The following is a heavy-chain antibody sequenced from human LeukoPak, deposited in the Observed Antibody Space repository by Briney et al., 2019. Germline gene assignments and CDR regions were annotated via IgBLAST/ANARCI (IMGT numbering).Heavy chain of an antibody. D-gene: IGHD2-2*01. CDR1: GYTFTSYY. Sequence: GASVKVSCKASGYTFTSYYMHWVRQAPGQGLEWMGWINPNSGGTNYAQKFQGRVTMTRDTSISTAYMELSRLRSDDTAVYYCAREDIVVVPAAIKDNYYYYYYYMDVWGKGTTVTVSS. V-gene: IGHV1-2*02. CDR3: AREDIVVVPAAIKDNYYYYYYYMDV. J-gene: IGHJ6*03. CDR2: INPNSGGT.